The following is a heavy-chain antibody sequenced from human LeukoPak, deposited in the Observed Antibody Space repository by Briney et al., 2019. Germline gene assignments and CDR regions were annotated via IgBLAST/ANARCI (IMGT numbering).Heavy chain of an antibody. Sequence: ASVKVSCKTSGYTFTGYYMHWVRQAAGQGLEWMGWINPNSGDTKYAKKFQGRVTMTRDTSISTAYMYLSRLRSDDTALYYCARSPHILTGENFDYWGQGTLVTVSS. D-gene: IGHD3-9*01. J-gene: IGHJ4*02. V-gene: IGHV1-2*02. CDR2: INPNSGDT. CDR3: ARSPHILTGENFDY. CDR1: GYTFTGYY.